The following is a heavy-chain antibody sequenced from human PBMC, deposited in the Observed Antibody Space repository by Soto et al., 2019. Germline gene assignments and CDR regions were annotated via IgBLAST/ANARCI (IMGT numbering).Heavy chain of an antibody. CDR3: ARGGEQYPYYYYYGMDV. CDR1: GYTFTSYG. J-gene: IGHJ6*02. D-gene: IGHD2-2*01. Sequence: QVQLVQSGAEVKKPGASVKVSCKASGYTFTSYGISWVRQAPGQGLEWMGWISAYNGNTNYAQKLQGRVTMTTDTSXSTXYMELRSLRSDDTAVYYCARGGEQYPYYYYYGMDVWGQGTTVTVSS. V-gene: IGHV1-18*01. CDR2: ISAYNGNT.